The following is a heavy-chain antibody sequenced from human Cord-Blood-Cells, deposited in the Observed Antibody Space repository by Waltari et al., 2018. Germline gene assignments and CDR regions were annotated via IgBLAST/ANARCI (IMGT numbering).Heavy chain of an antibody. CDR3: AKRYDFWSGLGD. V-gene: IGHV3-9*01. D-gene: IGHD3-3*01. CDR1: GFTFGDYA. J-gene: IGHJ4*02. CDR2: ISWNSGSI. Sequence: EVQLVESGGGLVQPGRSLRLSCAASGFTFGDYAMHWARQAPGKGLEWVSGISWNSGSIGYADSVKGRFTISRDNAKNSLYLQMNSLRAEDTALYYCAKRYDFWSGLGDWGQGTLVTVSS.